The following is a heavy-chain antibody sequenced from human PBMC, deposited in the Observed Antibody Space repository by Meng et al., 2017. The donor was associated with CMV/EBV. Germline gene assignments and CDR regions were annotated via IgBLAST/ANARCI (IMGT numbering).Heavy chain of an antibody. D-gene: IGHD1-26*01. V-gene: IGHV4-34*02. CDR3: ARGVGGWFDP. CDR1: GGSFSGYY. CDR2: INHSGST. J-gene: IGHJ5*02. Sequence: QLRHWEAGLLKPSETLSLTCAVYGGSFSGYYWSWIRQPPGKGLEWIGEINHSGSTNYNLSLKSRVTISVDTSKNQFSLKLSSVTAADTAVYYCARGVGGWFDPWGQGTLVTVSS.